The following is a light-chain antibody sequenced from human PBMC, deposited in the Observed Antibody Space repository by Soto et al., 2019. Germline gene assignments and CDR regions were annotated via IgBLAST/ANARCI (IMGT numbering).Light chain of an antibody. V-gene: IGLV1-44*01. J-gene: IGLJ1*01. CDR2: SND. Sequence: QSVLTQPPSASGTPGQRVTISCSGSSSNIGSSSVNWYQQLPGTAPKLLIYSNDRRPSGVPDRFSGSKSGTSASLAISGLQSEDEADYYCAAWDDSLNVYVFGTGTKVTVL. CDR3: AAWDDSLNVYV. CDR1: SSNIGSSS.